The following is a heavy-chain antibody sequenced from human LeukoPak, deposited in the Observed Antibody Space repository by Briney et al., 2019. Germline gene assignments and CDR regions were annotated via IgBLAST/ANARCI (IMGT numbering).Heavy chain of an antibody. V-gene: IGHV3-21*04. D-gene: IGHD6-19*01. CDR3: AKPISSGFCFDY. Sequence: GGSLRLSCAASGFTFSSYSMNWVRQAPGKGLEWVSSISSSSSYIYYADSVKGRFTISRDNAKNSLYLQMNSLRAEDTAVYYCAKPISSGFCFDYWGQGTLVTVSS. J-gene: IGHJ4*02. CDR2: ISSSSSYI. CDR1: GFTFSSYS.